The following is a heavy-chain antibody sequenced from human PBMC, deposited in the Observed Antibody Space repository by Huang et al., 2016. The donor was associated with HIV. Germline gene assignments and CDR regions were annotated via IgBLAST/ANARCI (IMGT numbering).Heavy chain of an antibody. V-gene: IGHV3-23*01. J-gene: IGHJ4*02. CDR1: GFTFRTNG. CDR2: VSGSGGTT. D-gene: IGHD5-12*01. Sequence: EVQVLESGGGLVQPGGSLRLSCAASGFTFRTNGMSWVRQAPGKGLEWVSVVSGSGGTTYYADSVKGRFTISRDNSKNTLYLQMSSLRAEDTAVYYCVKGYRGLANWGQGTLVTVSS. CDR3: VKGYRGLAN.